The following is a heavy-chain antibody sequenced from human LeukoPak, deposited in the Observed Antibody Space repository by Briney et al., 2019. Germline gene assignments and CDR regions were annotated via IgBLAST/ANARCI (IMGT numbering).Heavy chain of an antibody. Sequence: ASVKVSCKASGYTLTEYYIHWVRQAPGHGLEWMGFIIPDSGGTTYQQNFQGRVTMTRDTSISTFYMELSRLRPDDTAVYYCSTEDKYCTGANCGVFWGQGTLVTVSS. V-gene: IGHV1-2*02. CDR2: IIPDSGGT. D-gene: IGHD2-8*02. CDR1: GYTLTEYY. J-gene: IGHJ4*02. CDR3: STEDKYCTGANCGVF.